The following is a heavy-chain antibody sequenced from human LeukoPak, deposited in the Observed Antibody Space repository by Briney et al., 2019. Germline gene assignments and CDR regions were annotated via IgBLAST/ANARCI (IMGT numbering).Heavy chain of an antibody. CDR2: NSGGSS. CDR1: GFTFSNYA. D-gene: IGHD6-19*01. Sequence: PGGSLRLSCAASGFTFSNYAMTWVRQAPGKGLEWVSSNSGGSSYYADSVKGRFTISRDNSKNTLYLQMNSLRAEDTAVYYCAKDLGSSGWYIDYWGQGTLVTVSS. V-gene: IGHV3-23*01. CDR3: AKDLGSSGWYIDY. J-gene: IGHJ4*02.